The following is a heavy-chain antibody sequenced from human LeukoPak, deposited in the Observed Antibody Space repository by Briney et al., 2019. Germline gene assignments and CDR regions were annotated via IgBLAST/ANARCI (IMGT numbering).Heavy chain of an antibody. Sequence: ASVKVSCKASGYTFTSYAMNWVRQAPGQGLEWMGWINTNTGNPTYAQGFTGRFVFSLDTSVSTAYLQISSLKAEDTAVYYCARDVVGATEYYFDYWGQGTLVTVSS. V-gene: IGHV7-4-1*02. CDR1: GYTFTSYA. J-gene: IGHJ4*02. D-gene: IGHD1-26*01. CDR2: INTNTGNP. CDR3: ARDVVGATEYYFDY.